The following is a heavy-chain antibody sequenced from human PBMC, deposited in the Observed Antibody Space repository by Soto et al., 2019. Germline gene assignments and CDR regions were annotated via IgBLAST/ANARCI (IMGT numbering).Heavy chain of an antibody. D-gene: IGHD3-16*02. CDR3: ARGIYLKYGLDV. CDR2: INTDGSTT. Sequence: EVQLVESGGGLVQPGGSLRLSCEASEFTFNNYWMHWVRQVPGKGLEWVSRINTDGSTTNYADSVMGRFTISRDNADNPVYLAMDSLRAEDTAVYYCARGIYLKYGLDVWGQGATVTVSS. V-gene: IGHV3-74*01. J-gene: IGHJ6*02. CDR1: EFTFNNYW.